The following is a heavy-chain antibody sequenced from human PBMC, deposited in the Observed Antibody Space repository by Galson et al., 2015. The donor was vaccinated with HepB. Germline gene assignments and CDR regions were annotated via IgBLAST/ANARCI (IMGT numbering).Heavy chain of an antibody. CDR3: ARGSGYYIY. D-gene: IGHD3-3*01. V-gene: IGHV3-7*03. Sequence: SLRLSCAASGFTFSNYWMSWVRQAPGKGLEWVANIKPDGSERSLVDSLKGRFTISRDNARNSLYLQMNSVRAEDTAVYYCARGSGYYIYWGQRILVTVSS. CDR1: GFTFSNYW. CDR2: IKPDGSER. J-gene: IGHJ4*02.